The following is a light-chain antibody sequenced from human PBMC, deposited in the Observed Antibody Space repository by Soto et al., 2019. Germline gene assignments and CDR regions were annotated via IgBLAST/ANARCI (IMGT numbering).Light chain of an antibody. CDR2: GTS. V-gene: IGKV1-39*01. CDR1: QSISIA. J-gene: IGKJ3*01. CDR3: QQSFTTPYT. Sequence: DIQMTQSPPSLSAAVGDTVTITCRASQSISIALNWYQQKPGKAPNLLIYGTSCLRRGVPSGFSGSASGTDFTLTISGLQPEDFATDYCQQSFTTPYTCGPGTRVDF.